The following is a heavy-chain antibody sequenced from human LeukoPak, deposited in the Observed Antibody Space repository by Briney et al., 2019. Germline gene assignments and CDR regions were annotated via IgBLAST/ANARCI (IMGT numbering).Heavy chain of an antibody. D-gene: IGHD3-10*01. CDR1: GGSVSDYY. CDR2: IYYTET. Sequence: SETLSLTCTVSGGSVSDYYWGWLRQSPGKALEWIGYIYYTETSYNPSLKSRVTISADTSRDQFSLKLSSVTAADTAVYYCARGDYGSGTYLWGSWGQGILVTVSP. CDR3: ARGDYGSGTYLWGS. J-gene: IGHJ5*02. V-gene: IGHV4-59*02.